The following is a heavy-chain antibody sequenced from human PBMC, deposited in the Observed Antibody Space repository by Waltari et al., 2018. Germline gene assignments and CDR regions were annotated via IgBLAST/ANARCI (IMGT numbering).Heavy chain of an antibody. V-gene: IGHV3-23*01. CDR2: IITSSDT. CDR1: GFTFSTLA. Sequence: EVQLLESGGGLIQPGGSLRLSCAASGFTFSTLAMNWVRQAPGGGLEWVSGIITSSDTYYADSMKGRFTISRDNSKNILYLQMNSLRADDTAVYYCVKGDWGDFWGQGTLVTVSS. CDR3: VKGDWGDF. D-gene: IGHD2-21*02. J-gene: IGHJ4*02.